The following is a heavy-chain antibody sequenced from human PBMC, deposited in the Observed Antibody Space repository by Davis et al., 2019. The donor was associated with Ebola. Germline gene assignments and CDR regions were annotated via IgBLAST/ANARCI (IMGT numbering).Heavy chain of an antibody. Sequence: GESLKISCAASRFTFSSYAVSWVRQAPGKGLEWVSSISGSGGTTDYADSVKGRLTISRDNSKNTVYLQMNSLRAEDTAIYYCAKGIAADSEGYGMDVWGQGTTVTVSS. CDR2: ISGSGGTT. J-gene: IGHJ6*02. CDR3: AKGIAADSEGYGMDV. D-gene: IGHD6-6*01. CDR1: RFTFSSYA. V-gene: IGHV3-23*01.